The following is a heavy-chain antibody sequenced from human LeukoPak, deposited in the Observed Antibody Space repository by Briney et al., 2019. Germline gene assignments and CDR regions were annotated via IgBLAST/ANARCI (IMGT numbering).Heavy chain of an antibody. J-gene: IGHJ6*03. D-gene: IGHD3-10*01. CDR3: ARGMYYYGSGSYYYYYYYLDV. Sequence: SEALSLTCAVSGGSFSGYYWSWIRQPPGKGLEWIGEINHSGSTNYNPSLKSRGTISVDKSKNQFSLKLSSVTAADTAVYYCARGMYYYGSGSYYYYYYYLDVWGKGTTVTVSS. CDR1: GGSFSGYY. V-gene: IGHV4-34*01. CDR2: INHSGST.